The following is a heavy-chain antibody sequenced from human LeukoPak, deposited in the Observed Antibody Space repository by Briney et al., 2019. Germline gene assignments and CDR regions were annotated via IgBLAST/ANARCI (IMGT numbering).Heavy chain of an antibody. D-gene: IGHD6-13*01. CDR3: ARGHIAAAGTGMDV. CDR2: ISSSGSTI. V-gene: IGHV3-48*04. Sequence: GGSLRLSCAASGFTFSSYSMNWVRQAPGKGLEWVSYISSSGSTIYYADSVKGRFTISRDNAKNSLYLQMNSLRAEDTAVYYCARGHIAAAGTGMDVWGKGTTVTISS. CDR1: GFTFSSYS. J-gene: IGHJ6*03.